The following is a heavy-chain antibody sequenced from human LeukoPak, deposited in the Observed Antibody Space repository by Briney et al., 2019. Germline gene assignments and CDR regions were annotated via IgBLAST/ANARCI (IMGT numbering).Heavy chain of an antibody. CDR3: ARGRVPATIGPFDY. Sequence: ASVKVSFKTSGYTFTGYYIHWVRQAPGQGLEWMGWINPNSGGTNFAQKFQDRVTMTRDTAINTVHMDLSRLTSDDTAVYYRARGRVPATIGPFDYWGQGTLVTVSS. D-gene: IGHD2-2*01. J-gene: IGHJ4*02. CDR2: INPNSGGT. V-gene: IGHV1-2*02. CDR1: GYTFTGYY.